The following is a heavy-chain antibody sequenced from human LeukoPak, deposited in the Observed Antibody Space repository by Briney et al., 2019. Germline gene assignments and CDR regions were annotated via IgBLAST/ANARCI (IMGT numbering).Heavy chain of an antibody. J-gene: IGHJ6*02. D-gene: IGHD1-26*01. V-gene: IGHV3-21*01. Sequence: PGGSLRLSCAASGFTFSSQSMTWVRQAPGKGLEWVSAISSRGSYMYYADSVKGRFTISRDNAKNSLYLQMNSLRADDTAVYYCARDRRVGVTTVSNGMDVWGQGTTVTVSS. CDR2: ISSRGSYM. CDR1: GFTFSSQS. CDR3: ARDRRVGVTTVSNGMDV.